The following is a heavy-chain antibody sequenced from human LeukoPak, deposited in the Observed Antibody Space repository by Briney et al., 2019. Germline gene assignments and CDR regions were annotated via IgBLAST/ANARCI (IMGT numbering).Heavy chain of an antibody. Sequence: PSETLSLTCTVSGGSISSYYWSWIRQPPGKGLEWIGYIYYSGSTNYNPSLKSRVTISVDTSKNQFSLKLSSVTAADTAVYYCARSEPDFWSGYGSWFDPWGQGTLVTVSS. CDR3: ARSEPDFWSGYGSWFDP. CDR1: GGSISSYY. V-gene: IGHV4-59*01. CDR2: IYYSGST. D-gene: IGHD3-3*01. J-gene: IGHJ5*02.